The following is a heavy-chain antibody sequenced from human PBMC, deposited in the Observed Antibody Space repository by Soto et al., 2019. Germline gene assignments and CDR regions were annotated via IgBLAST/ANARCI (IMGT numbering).Heavy chain of an antibody. V-gene: IGHV4-31*03. CDR1: GGSISSGGYY. J-gene: IGHJ4*02. D-gene: IGHD6-19*01. CDR2: IYYSGST. Sequence: PSETLSLTCTVSGGSISSGGYYWSWIRQHPGKGLEWIGYIYYSGSTYYNPSLKSRVTISVDTSKNQFSLKLSSVTAADTAVYYCARASGQWLVPFLYRGQRTLVTVSS. CDR3: ARASGQWLVPFLY.